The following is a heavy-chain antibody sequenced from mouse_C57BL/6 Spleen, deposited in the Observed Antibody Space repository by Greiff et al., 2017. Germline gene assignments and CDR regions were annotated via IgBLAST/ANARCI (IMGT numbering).Heavy chain of an antibody. CDR3: VRQRWDVGYFDV. Sequence: DVQLVESGGGLVQPKGSLKLSCAASGFSFNTYAMNWVRQAPGKGLEWVARIRSKSNNYATYYADSVKDRFTISRDDSESMLYLQMNNLKTEDTAMYYCVRQRWDVGYFDVWGTGTTVTVSS. J-gene: IGHJ1*03. CDR1: GFSFNTYA. V-gene: IGHV10-1*01. CDR2: IRSKSNNYAT. D-gene: IGHD4-1*01.